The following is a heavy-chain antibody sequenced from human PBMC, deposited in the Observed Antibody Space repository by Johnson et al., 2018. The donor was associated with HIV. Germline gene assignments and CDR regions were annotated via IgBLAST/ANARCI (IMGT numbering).Heavy chain of an antibody. CDR2: IRYDGSGK. D-gene: IGHD6-13*01. CDR3: AKARGYSSSWYLGYDAFDI. CDR1: GLSFSSYA. Sequence: QVQLVESGGGVVQPGKSLTLSCVGSGLSFSSYAIHWVRQAPGQGLDWVTFIRYDGSGKYYADSVNGRFTISRDNSKNTLYLQMNSLRAEDTALYYCAKARGYSSSWYLGYDAFDIWGQGTMVTVSS. J-gene: IGHJ3*02. V-gene: IGHV3-30*02.